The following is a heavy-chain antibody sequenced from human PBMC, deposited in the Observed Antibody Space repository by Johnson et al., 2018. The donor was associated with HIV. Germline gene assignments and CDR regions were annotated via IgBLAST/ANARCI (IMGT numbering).Heavy chain of an antibody. V-gene: IGHV3-30*03. D-gene: IGHD1-7*01. Sequence: QVQLVESGGGLVQPGGSLRLSCAASGFTFSNYGIHWVRQAPGKGLEWVAVISYAGSNKYYADSVKGRFTISRDNSTNTLYLQMNSLKAEDTAVYYCTRGSGPTAYDVWGQGTVVTVSS. CDR2: ISYAGSNK. J-gene: IGHJ3*01. CDR1: GFTFSNYG. CDR3: TRGSGPTAYDV.